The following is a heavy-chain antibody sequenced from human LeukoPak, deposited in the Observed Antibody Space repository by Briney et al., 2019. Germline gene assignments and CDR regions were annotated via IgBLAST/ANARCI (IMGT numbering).Heavy chain of an antibody. D-gene: IGHD1-26*01. CDR3: ARDVGSRAGWFDP. Sequence: ASEKVSCKASGYTFTGSYMHWVRQAPGQGLEWMGWINPNSGGTNYAQKFQGRVTKTRDTSISTAYMELSRLRSDDTAVYYCARDVGSRAGWFDPWGQGTLVTVSS. CDR2: INPNSGGT. V-gene: IGHV1-2*02. CDR1: GYTFTGSY. J-gene: IGHJ5*02.